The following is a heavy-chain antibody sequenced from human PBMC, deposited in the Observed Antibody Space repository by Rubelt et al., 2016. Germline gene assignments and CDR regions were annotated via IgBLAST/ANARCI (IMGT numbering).Heavy chain of an antibody. D-gene: IGHD3-10*01. Sequence: EVQLVESGGGLIQPGGSLRLSCAASELSVSNNYMSWIRQAPGKGLEWVSVIYAGGSIFYADSVKGRFTISIDNSRNTLSLQMDSLRAEDTSGYFCASVRKAVGDAFDIWGRGTLVTVSS. V-gene: IGHV3-53*01. CDR2: IYAGGSI. J-gene: IGHJ3*02. CDR1: ELSVSNNY. CDR3: ASVRKAVGDAFDI.